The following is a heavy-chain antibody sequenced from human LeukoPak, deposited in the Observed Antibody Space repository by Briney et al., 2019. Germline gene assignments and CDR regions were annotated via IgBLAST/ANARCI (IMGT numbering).Heavy chain of an antibody. Sequence: ASVKVSCKASGYTFTGYYMHWVRQAPGQGLEWMGRVNPNSGGTNYAQKFQGRVTMTRDTSISTAYMELSSLRSEDTAVYYCAAAPGGYDSSGYCLWNWFDPWGQGTLVTVSS. CDR1: GYTFTGYY. J-gene: IGHJ5*02. D-gene: IGHD3-22*01. CDR3: AAAPGGYDSSGYCLWNWFDP. V-gene: IGHV1-2*06. CDR2: VNPNSGGT.